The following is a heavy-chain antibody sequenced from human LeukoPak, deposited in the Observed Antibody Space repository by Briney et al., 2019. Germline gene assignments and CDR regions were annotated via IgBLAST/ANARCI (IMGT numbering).Heavy chain of an antibody. V-gene: IGHV4-39*01. CDR3: ATTSGYDPRDYYYYGMDV. CDR2: IYYSGST. CDR1: GGSISSSSYY. J-gene: IGHJ6*02. Sequence: PSETLSLTCTVSGGSISSSSYYWGWIRQPPGKGLEWIGSIYYSGSTYYNPSLKSRVTISVDTSKNQFSLKLSSVTAADTAVYYCATTSGYDPRDYYYYGMDVWGQGTTVTVSS. D-gene: IGHD5-12*01.